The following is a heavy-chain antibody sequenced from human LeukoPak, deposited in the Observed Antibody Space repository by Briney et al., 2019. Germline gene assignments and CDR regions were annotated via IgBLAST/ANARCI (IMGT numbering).Heavy chain of an antibody. CDR3: ARDRRCSSTSCYDY. Sequence: GGSLRLSCAASGFTVSSNYMSWVRQAPGKGLEWVSVIYSGGSTYYADSVKGRFTISRDNSKNTLYLQMNGLRAEDTAVYYCARDRRCSSTSCYDYWGQGTLVTVSS. CDR2: IYSGGST. V-gene: IGHV3-66*02. CDR1: GFTVSSNY. D-gene: IGHD2-2*01. J-gene: IGHJ4*02.